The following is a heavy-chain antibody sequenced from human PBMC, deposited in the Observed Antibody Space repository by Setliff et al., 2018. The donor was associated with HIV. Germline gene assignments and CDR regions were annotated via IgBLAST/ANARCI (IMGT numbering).Heavy chain of an antibody. CDR3: ARAPRIFPEFNNPHPHFDH. Sequence: ASVKVSCKASGYTFTSYGISWVRQAPGQGLEWMGWISVYNGNTNYAQNLQGRVTMTTDTSTSTAYMELSSLRSEDTAVYFCARAPRIFPEFNNPHPHFDHWGQGTLVTVSS. CDR2: ISVYNGNT. CDR1: GYTFTSYG. D-gene: IGHD3-3*01. V-gene: IGHV1-18*01. J-gene: IGHJ4*02.